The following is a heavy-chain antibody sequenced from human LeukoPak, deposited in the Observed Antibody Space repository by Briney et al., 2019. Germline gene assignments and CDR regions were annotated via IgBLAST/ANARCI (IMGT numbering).Heavy chain of an antibody. J-gene: IGHJ6*02. Sequence: GGSLRLSCAASGFTFSSYAMSWVRQAPGKGLEWVAVISYDGSNKYYADSVKGRFTISRDNSKNTLYLQMNSLRAEDTAVYYCARSVVPAAIGYYYGMDVWGQGTTVTVSS. CDR3: ARSVVPAAIGYYYGMDV. D-gene: IGHD2-2*01. CDR2: ISYDGSNK. V-gene: IGHV3-30-3*01. CDR1: GFTFSSYA.